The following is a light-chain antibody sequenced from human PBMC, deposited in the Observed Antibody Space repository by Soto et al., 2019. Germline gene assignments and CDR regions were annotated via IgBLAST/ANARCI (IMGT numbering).Light chain of an antibody. CDR3: SSYTSISTHV. CDR1: SSDVGGYNY. J-gene: IGLJ1*01. Sequence: QSALTQPDSVSGSPGQSITISCTGTSSDVGGYNYVSWYQQHPGKAPKLMIYDVSNRPSGVSNRFSGSKSGNTASLTISGLQAEDEADYYCSSYTSISTHVFGTGTKLTVL. V-gene: IGLV2-14*01. CDR2: DVS.